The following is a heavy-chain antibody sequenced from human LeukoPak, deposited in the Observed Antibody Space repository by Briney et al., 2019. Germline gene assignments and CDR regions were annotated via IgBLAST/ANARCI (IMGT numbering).Heavy chain of an antibody. D-gene: IGHD3-10*01. V-gene: IGHV4-39*07. CDR3: AKSHGYGLVDI. J-gene: IGHJ3*02. CDR1: GGSISSSSDY. CDR2: IYYSGST. Sequence: SETLSLTCTVPGGSISSSSDYWGWIRQPPGNGLEWIGSIYYSGSTYYSPSLKSRVTISLETPRNQCSLKLKSVTAAHPACNYCAKSHGYGLVDIWGQGTMVTVSS.